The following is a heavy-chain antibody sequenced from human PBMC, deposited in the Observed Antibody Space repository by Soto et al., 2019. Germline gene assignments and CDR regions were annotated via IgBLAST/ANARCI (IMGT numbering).Heavy chain of an antibody. J-gene: IGHJ6*02. CDR2: IYYSGST. CDR3: GTMPIVVEPAPMDV. Sequence: PSETLSLTWPLSGVSISSGDYYWGWLRQPPGKGLEWIGYIYYSGSTSYNASLKSRTSISADPSNNQFSLKLHSLTAADTAVYFCGTMPIVVEPAPMDVWGPGTSVTSP. D-gene: IGHD2-2*01. V-gene: IGHV4-30-4*01. CDR1: GVSISSGDYY.